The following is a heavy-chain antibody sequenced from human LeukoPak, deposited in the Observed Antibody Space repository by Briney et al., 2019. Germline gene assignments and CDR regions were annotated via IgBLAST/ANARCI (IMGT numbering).Heavy chain of an antibody. Sequence: SVKVSCKASRGTFSGHVFSWVRQAPGQGLEWMGGMIPISGTANYASKFQGRVTITADESTRTAYMELSSLRSDDTAVYFCARDRDGSAAAGLVGWGQGTLVTVSS. CDR2: MIPISGTA. J-gene: IGHJ4*02. CDR1: RGTFSGHV. V-gene: IGHV1-69*13. D-gene: IGHD6-13*01. CDR3: ARDRDGSAAAGLVG.